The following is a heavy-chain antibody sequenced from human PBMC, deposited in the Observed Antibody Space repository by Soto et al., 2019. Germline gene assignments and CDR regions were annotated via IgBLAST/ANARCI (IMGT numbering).Heavy chain of an antibody. CDR2: MYNTGST. CDR3: ARDLWGYCGTDCYPLDV. D-gene: IGHD2-21*02. V-gene: IGHV4-61*08. J-gene: IGHJ6*02. Sequence: PSETLSLTCAVSGGSISSGGYYWSWIRQPPGKGLEWIGYMYNTGSTVYNPSFKSRVTISVDTSKNQFSLKLNSVTAADTAVYYCARDLWGYCGTDCYPLDVWGQGTRSPSP. CDR1: GGSISSGGYY.